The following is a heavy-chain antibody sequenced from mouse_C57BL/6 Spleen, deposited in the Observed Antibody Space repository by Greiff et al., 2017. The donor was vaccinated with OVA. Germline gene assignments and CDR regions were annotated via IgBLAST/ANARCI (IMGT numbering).Heavy chain of an antibody. CDR1: GYTFTSYW. V-gene: IGHV1-52*01. CDR3: ANYWYFDY. Sequence: VQLQQSGAELVRPGSSVKLSCTASGYTFTSYWMHWVKQRPIQGLEWIGNIDPSDSETHYNQKFNDKATFTVDTSSTTAYLQLSSLTSEASAVSYCANYWYFDYWGQGTTLTVSS. J-gene: IGHJ2*01. CDR2: IDPSDSET. D-gene: IGHD1-1*01.